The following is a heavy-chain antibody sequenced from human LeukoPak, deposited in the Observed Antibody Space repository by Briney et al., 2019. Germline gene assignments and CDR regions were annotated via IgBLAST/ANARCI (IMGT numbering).Heavy chain of an antibody. CDR2: ISTSSSTI. V-gene: IGHV3-48*04. J-gene: IGHJ6*04. CDR1: GFAFSSYN. Sequence: GGSLRLSCAASGFAFSSYNMKWVRQAPGKGLEWVSYISTSSSTIYYADSVKGRFTISRDNAKNSLYLQMNSLRAEDTAVYYCAELGITMIGGVWGKGTTVTISS. CDR3: AELGITMIGGV. D-gene: IGHD3-10*02.